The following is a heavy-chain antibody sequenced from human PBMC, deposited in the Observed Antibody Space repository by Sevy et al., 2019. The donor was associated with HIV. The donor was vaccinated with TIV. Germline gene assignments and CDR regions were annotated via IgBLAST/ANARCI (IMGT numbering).Heavy chain of an antibody. J-gene: IGHJ5*02. D-gene: IGHD4-4*01. CDR3: AKREPTNWFDP. V-gene: IGHV3-23*01. CDR2: ISASGGNT. CDR1: GFIFANYA. Sequence: GGYLRLSCAASGFIFANYAMNWVRQAPGRGLEWVSVISASGGNTNYVDSVKGRFTISRDNSKNTVYLQMNSLRAEDTAIYYCAKREPTNWFDPWGHGTLVTVSS.